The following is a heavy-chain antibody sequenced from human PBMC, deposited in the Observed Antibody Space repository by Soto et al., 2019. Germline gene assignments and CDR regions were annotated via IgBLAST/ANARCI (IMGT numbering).Heavy chain of an antibody. CDR2: TYYRSKWYN. V-gene: IGHV6-1*01. CDR3: VRLIGNSWLDF. Sequence: QVQLQQSEPGLVKPSQTLSLTCAISGDSVSSSSVTWNWIRQSPSRGLEWLGRTYYRSKWYNDYAESVKSRITINPDTSKTQFTLHLHSVTPEDTAVYYCVRLIGNSWLDFWGQGTLVTVSS. J-gene: IGHJ5*01. D-gene: IGHD1-26*01. CDR1: GDSVSSSSVT.